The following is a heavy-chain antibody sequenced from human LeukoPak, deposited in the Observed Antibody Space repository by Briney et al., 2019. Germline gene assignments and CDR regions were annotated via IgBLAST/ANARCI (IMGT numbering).Heavy chain of an antibody. J-gene: IGHJ3*02. Sequence: GGSLRLSCSASGFTFSSYAMHCVRQAPGKGLEYVSAISSNGGSTYYADSVKGRFTISRDNSKNTLYLQMSSLRAEDTAVYYCVRDIVATISAFDIWGQGTMVTVSS. CDR1: GFTFSSYA. V-gene: IGHV3-64D*09. CDR2: ISSNGGST. CDR3: VRDIVATISAFDI. D-gene: IGHD5-12*01.